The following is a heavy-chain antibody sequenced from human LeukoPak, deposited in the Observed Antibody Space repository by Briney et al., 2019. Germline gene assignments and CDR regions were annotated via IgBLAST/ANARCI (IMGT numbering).Heavy chain of an antibody. CDR2: INPDGSEK. D-gene: IGHD6-13*01. J-gene: IGHJ4*02. Sequence: GGSLRLSCAASRFNFNTYWMTWVRQAPGKGLEWVACINPDGSEKYYVDSVKGRFTISRDNAKNSLYLQINSLRAEDTGVYYCAKGRETTASGTFDYWGQGTLVTVSS. CDR1: RFNFNTYW. V-gene: IGHV3-7*02. CDR3: AKGRETTASGTFDY.